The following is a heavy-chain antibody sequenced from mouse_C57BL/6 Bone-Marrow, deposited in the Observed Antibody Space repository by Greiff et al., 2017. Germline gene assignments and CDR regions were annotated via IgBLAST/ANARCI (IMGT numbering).Heavy chain of an antibody. V-gene: IGHV1-15*01. CDR2: IDPETGGT. J-gene: IGHJ3*01. Sequence: VQLQQSGAELVRPGASVTLSCKASGYTFTDYEMHWVKQTPVHGLEWIGAIDPETGGTAYNQKFKGKAILTADKSSSTAYMELRSLTSEDSAVYYCTRSGELRLPFAYWGQGTRVTVSA. CDR1: GYTFTDYE. CDR3: TRSGELRLPFAY. D-gene: IGHD3-2*02.